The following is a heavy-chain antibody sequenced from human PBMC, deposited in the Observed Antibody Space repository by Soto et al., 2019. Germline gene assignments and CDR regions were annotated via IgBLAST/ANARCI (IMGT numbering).Heavy chain of an antibody. D-gene: IGHD1-1*01. CDR2: IKSKTDGGTT. J-gene: IGHJ4*02. CDR1: GFTFSNAW. Sequence: GGSLRLSCAASGFTFSNAWMSWVRQAPGKGLEWVGRIKSKTDGGTTDYAAPVKGRFTISRDDSKNTLYLQMNSLKTEDTAVYYCTSCRADWNDVGPFDYWGQGTLVTVSS. CDR3: TSCRADWNDVGPFDY. V-gene: IGHV3-15*01.